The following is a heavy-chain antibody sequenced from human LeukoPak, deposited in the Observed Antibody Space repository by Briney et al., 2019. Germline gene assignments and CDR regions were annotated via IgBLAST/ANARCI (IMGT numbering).Heavy chain of an antibody. D-gene: IGHD3-3*01. J-gene: IGHJ4*02. CDR1: GGSISSYY. CDR2: IYYSGST. CDR3: AREGGSGYSDY. Sequence: SETLSLTCTVSGGSISSYYWSWIRQPPGKELEWIGYIYYSGSTNYNPSLKSRVTISVDTSKNQFSLKLSSVTAADTAVYYCAREGGSGYSDYWGQGTLVTVSS. V-gene: IGHV4-59*01.